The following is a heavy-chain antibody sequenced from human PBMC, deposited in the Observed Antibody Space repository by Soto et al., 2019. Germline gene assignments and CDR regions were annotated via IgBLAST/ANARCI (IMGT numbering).Heavy chain of an antibody. D-gene: IGHD6-13*01. CDR1: GGPITSPDYY. Sequence: QVQLQESGPGLVKPSQTLSLTCNVSGGPITSPDYYWTWIRQSPGTGLEWIGYLYFNGGTQYNPSLRTPISMSLDTSKKHFSLKMRSVTGADTAVYYCARGISKYSSWYEPHTWFDAWGQGALVTVSS. CDR2: LYFNGGT. J-gene: IGHJ5*02. CDR3: ARGISKYSSWYEPHTWFDA. V-gene: IGHV4-30-4*01.